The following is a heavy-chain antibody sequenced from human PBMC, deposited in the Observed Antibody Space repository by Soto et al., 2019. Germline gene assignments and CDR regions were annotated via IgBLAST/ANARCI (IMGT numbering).Heavy chain of an antibody. J-gene: IGHJ4*02. V-gene: IGHV4-59*01. CDR1: GGSISSYY. CDR3: ASGGRAYCSGGSCYDLFDY. D-gene: IGHD2-15*01. Sequence: QVQLQESGPGLVKPSETLSLTCTVSGGSISSYYWSWIRQPPGKGLEWIGYIYYSGSTNYNPSLKSRVTMSVDMSKNQFSLKLSSVTAADTAVYYCASGGRAYCSGGSCYDLFDYWGQGTLVTVSS. CDR2: IYYSGST.